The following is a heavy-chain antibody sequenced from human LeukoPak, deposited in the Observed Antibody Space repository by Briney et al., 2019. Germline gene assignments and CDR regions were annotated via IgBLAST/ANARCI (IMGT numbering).Heavy chain of an antibody. Sequence: PGGSLRLSCAASGFTFSSYGMHWVRQAPGKGLEWVAFIRYDGSNKYYADSVKGRFTISRDNSKNTLYLQMNSLRAEDTAVYYCATERDSGWYFDYWGQGTLVTVSS. CDR1: GFTFSSYG. CDR2: IRYDGSNK. V-gene: IGHV3-30*02. CDR3: ATERDSGWYFDY. D-gene: IGHD6-19*01. J-gene: IGHJ4*02.